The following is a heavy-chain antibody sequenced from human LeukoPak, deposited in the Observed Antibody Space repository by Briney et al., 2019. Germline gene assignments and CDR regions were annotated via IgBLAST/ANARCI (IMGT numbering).Heavy chain of an antibody. CDR2: IVVGSGNT. V-gene: IGHV1-58*02. CDR3: YIWFGKLRLDY. Sequence: SVKVSCKASGFTFTSSAMQWVRQARGQRLEWIGWIVVGSGNTNYAQKFQERVTITRDMSTSTAYMELSSLRSEDTAVYYCYIWFGKLRLDYWGQGTLVTVSS. D-gene: IGHD3-10*01. J-gene: IGHJ4*02. CDR1: GFTFTSSA.